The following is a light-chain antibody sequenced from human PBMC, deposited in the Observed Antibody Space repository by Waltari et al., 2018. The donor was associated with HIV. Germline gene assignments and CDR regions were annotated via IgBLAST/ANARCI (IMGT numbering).Light chain of an antibody. Sequence: DIVMTQSPDSLAVSLGERATINCKSSQSVLYSSNNKNYLAWYQQKPGQPPKLLIYWASTRESGVTDRFSGSGSGTHFTLTISSLQAEDVAVYYCQQYYNSPYTFGQGTKLEIK. CDR2: WAS. CDR3: QQYYNSPYT. J-gene: IGKJ2*01. V-gene: IGKV4-1*01. CDR1: QSVLYSSNNKNY.